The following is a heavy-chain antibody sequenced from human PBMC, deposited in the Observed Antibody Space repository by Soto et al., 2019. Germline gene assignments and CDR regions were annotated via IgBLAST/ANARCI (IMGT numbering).Heavy chain of an antibody. J-gene: IGHJ4*02. CDR3: ARKYWSGLFDY. CDR2: INHSGST. V-gene: IGHV4-34*01. D-gene: IGHD2-15*01. Sequence: SETLSLTCAVYGGSFSGYYWSWIRQPPGKGLEWIGEINHSGSTNYNPSLRGRVTITVDTSKNQFSLKLTSVTAADTAMYYCARKYWSGLFDYWGQGTLVTVSS. CDR1: GGSFSGYY.